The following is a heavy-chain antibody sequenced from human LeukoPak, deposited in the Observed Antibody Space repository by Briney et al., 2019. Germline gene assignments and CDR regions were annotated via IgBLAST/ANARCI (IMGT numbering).Heavy chain of an antibody. CDR1: GDSVSSNSAA. D-gene: IGHD6-25*01. CDR2: TYYRSTWYD. J-gene: IGHJ4*02. V-gene: IGHV6-1*01. Sequence: SQTLSLTCAISGDSVSSNSAAWNWIRQSPSRGLEWLGRTYYRSTWYDDYAVSVKSRITINPDTSKNQFSLHLNSVTPEDTAVYYCARGRSGYWVSLFEYWGQGILVTVSS. CDR3: ARGRSGYWVSLFEY.